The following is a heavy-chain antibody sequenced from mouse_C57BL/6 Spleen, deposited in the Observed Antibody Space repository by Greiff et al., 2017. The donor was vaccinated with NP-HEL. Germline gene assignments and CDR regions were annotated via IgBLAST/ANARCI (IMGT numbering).Heavy chain of an antibody. V-gene: IGHV3-6*01. J-gene: IGHJ1*03. D-gene: IGHD1-1*01. CDR3: ARDRGHYYGSSRYFDV. CDR1: GYSITSGYY. Sequence: DVKLQESGPGLVKPSQSLSLTCSVTGYSITSGYYWNWIRQFPGNKLEWMGYISYDGSNNYNPSLKNRTSITRDTSKNQFFLKLNSVTTEDTATYYCARDRGHYYGSSRYFDVWGTGTTVTVSS. CDR2: ISYDGSN.